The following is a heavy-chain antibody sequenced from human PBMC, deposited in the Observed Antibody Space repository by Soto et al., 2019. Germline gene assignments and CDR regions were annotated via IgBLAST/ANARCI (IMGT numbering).Heavy chain of an antibody. D-gene: IGHD6-19*01. V-gene: IGHV1-69*01. Sequence: QVQLVQSGAEVKKPGSSVKVSCKASGGTFSSYAISWVRQAPGQGLEWMGGIIPIFGTANYAQTFQGRVTITADESTSTAYVELRSLRSEDTAVYYCARGAAVAGTLFTLGMDVWGQGTTVTVSS. CDR1: GGTFSSYA. CDR2: IIPIFGTA. J-gene: IGHJ6*02. CDR3: ARGAAVAGTLFTLGMDV.